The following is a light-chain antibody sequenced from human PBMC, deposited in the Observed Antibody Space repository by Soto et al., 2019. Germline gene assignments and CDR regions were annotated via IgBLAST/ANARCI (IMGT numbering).Light chain of an antibody. Sequence: QSALTQPASVSGSPGQSITISCTVTSSDVGSYNLVSWYQQHPGKAPKLMIYEGSKRPSGVSNRFSGSKSGNTASLTISGLQAEDEADYYCCSYAGSVVFGGGTKL. J-gene: IGLJ2*01. CDR2: EGS. CDR1: SSDVGSYNL. V-gene: IGLV2-23*01. CDR3: CSYAGSVV.